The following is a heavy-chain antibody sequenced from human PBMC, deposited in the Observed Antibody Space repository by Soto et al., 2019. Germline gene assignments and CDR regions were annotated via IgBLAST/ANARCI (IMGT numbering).Heavy chain of an antibody. Sequence: GASVKVSCKASGYTFTSYGISWVRQAPGQGLEWMGWISAYNGNTNYAQKLQGRVTMTTDTSTSTAYMELRSLRSDDTAVYYCARDREYYYDSSGYDFDYWGQGTLVTVSS. CDR2: ISAYNGNT. CDR3: ARDREYYYDSSGYDFDY. D-gene: IGHD3-22*01. J-gene: IGHJ4*02. CDR1: GYTFTSYG. V-gene: IGHV1-18*04.